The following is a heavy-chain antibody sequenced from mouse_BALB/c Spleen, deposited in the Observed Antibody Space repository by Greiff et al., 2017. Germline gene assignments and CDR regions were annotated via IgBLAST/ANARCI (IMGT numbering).Heavy chain of an antibody. D-gene: IGHD1-2*01. CDR2: INSDGGST. J-gene: IGHJ3*01. Sequence: VQLQQSGGGLVQPGESLKLSCESNEYEFPSHDMSWVRKTPEKRLELVAAINSDGGSTYYPDTMERRFIISRDNTKKTLYLQMSSLRSEDTALYYCAKLLRLRGFAYWGQGTLVTVSA. CDR1: EYEFPSHD. CDR3: AKLLRLRGFAY. V-gene: IGHV5-2*01.